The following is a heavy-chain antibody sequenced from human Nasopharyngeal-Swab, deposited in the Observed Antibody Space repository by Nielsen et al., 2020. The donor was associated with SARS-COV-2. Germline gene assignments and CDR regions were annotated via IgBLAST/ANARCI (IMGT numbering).Heavy chain of an antibody. CDR3: ARERAGTTADGRFYYSGMDV. CDR1: GYTFIDYY. J-gene: IGHJ6*02. D-gene: IGHD6-19*01. V-gene: IGHV1-2*02. Sequence: ASVKVSCKASGYTFIDYYIHWVRQAPGQGLEWMGWIDSKSGVPKYAQKFQGRVTMTRDTSMGTAYMELNRLTSDDTAVYYCARERAGTTADGRFYYSGMDVWGQGTSVAVSS. CDR2: IDSKSGVP.